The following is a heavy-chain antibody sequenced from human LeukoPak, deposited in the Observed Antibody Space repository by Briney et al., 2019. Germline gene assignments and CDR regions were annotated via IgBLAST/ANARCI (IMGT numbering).Heavy chain of an antibody. J-gene: IGHJ5*02. CDR3: ARDGPPITMVRGFDP. CDR2: IYHSGST. V-gene: IGHV4-4*02. D-gene: IGHD3-10*01. CDR1: GGSISSSNW. Sequence: SETLSLTCAVSGGSISSSNWWSWVRQPPGKGLEWIGEIYHSGSTNYNPSLKSRVTISVDKSKNQFSLKLSSVTAADTAVYYCARDGPPITMVRGFDPWGQGTLVTVSS.